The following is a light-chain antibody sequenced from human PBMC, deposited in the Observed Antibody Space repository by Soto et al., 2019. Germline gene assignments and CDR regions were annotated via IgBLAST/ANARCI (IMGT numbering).Light chain of an antibody. Sequence: QLVLTQSPSASASLGASVKLTCTLSSGHSTYAIAWHQQQPAKGPRYLMKLNSDGSHKKGDGIPDRFSGSSSGAERYLTISSLQSEDEADYYCQTWGTGYWVFGGGTKLTVL. CDR3: QTWGTGYWV. CDR2: LNSDGSH. J-gene: IGLJ3*02. CDR1: SGHSTYA. V-gene: IGLV4-69*01.